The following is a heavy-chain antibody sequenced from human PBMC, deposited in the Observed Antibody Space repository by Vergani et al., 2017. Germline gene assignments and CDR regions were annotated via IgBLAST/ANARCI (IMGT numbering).Heavy chain of an antibody. CDR3: VRTVALWFGETKDGGWFDP. Sequence: QVQLQQWGAGVVKPSGTLSLTCAVFGESFSSFYWSWIRQPPGRGLEWIGSIYHTGSAYYNPSLKSRVTVSVDTSMNQVSLKLNSVTAADTAVYYCVRTVALWFGETKDGGWFDPWGQGTLVIVSS. D-gene: IGHD3-10*01. J-gene: IGHJ5*02. CDR1: GESFSSFY. V-gene: IGHV4-34*02. CDR2: IYHTGSA.